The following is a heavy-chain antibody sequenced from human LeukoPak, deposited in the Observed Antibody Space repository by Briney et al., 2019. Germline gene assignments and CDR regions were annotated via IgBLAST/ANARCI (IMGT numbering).Heavy chain of an antibody. V-gene: IGHV3-7*03. CDR3: ARDQVYSSGYYYIRAYYYYYYMDV. D-gene: IGHD3-22*01. CDR1: GFTFSNYW. CDR2: IKQDGSEK. Sequence: GGSLRLPCAASGFTFSNYWMSWVRQAPGKGLEWVANIKQDGSEKYYVDSVKGRFTISRDNAKNSLYLQMNSLRAEDTAVYYCARDQVYSSGYYYIRAYYYYYYMDVWGKGTTVTISS. J-gene: IGHJ6*03.